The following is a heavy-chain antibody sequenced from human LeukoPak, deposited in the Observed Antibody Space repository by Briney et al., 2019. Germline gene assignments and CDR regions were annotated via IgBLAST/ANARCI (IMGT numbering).Heavy chain of an antibody. CDR1: GFTFSTYA. CDR3: AKTISRITMIVVAPIDY. D-gene: IGHD3-22*01. V-gene: IGHV3-23*01. Sequence: PGGSLRLSCAVSGFTFSTYAMGWVRQAPGKGLEWVSAISGSGGSTYYADSVKGRFTISRDNSKNTLYLQMNSLRAEDTAVYYCAKTISRITMIVVAPIDYWGQGTLVTVSS. J-gene: IGHJ4*02. CDR2: ISGSGGST.